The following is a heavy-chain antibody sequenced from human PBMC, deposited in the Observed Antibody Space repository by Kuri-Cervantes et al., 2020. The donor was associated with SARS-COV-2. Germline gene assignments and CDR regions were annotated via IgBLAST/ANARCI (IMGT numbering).Heavy chain of an antibody. CDR2: ISYDGSNK. Sequence: GGSLRLSCAASGFTFSSYAMHWVRQAPGKGLEWVAVISYDGSNKYYADSVKGRFTISRDNSKNTLYLQMKGRRAEDTAVYYCVRGGVIAAAPSGYWGQGTLVTVSS. CDR1: GFTFSSYA. J-gene: IGHJ4*02. CDR3: VRGGVIAAAPSGY. D-gene: IGHD6-13*01. V-gene: IGHV3-30*04.